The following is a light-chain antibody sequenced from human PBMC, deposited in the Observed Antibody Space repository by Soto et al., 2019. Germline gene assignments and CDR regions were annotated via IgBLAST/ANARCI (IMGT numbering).Light chain of an antibody. CDR2: GTS. V-gene: IGKV3-20*01. J-gene: IGKJ2*01. CDR1: QSVDSRY. Sequence: NVVTQSPGTLSLSPGEGATLSCRASQSVDSRYLAWYQQKPGQAPRLLIYGTSSRASGIPDRFIGSGSGTDFTLTISRLEPEDFAVYYCQQYGTAPYTFGQGTTLEFK. CDR3: QQYGTAPYT.